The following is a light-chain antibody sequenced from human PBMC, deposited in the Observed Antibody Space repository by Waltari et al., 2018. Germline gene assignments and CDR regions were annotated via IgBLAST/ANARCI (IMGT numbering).Light chain of an antibody. CDR2: GKN. CDR1: SLRDYY. CDR3: YSRDTSGNRL. Sequence: SSELTQDPAVSVALGQTVRITCHGESLRDYYASWYQQKPGQAPRLVIYGKNNRPSGIPDRFSGSSSGNTASLTITGTQAEDEADYYCYSRDTSGNRLFGGGTKLTVL. J-gene: IGLJ3*02. V-gene: IGLV3-19*01.